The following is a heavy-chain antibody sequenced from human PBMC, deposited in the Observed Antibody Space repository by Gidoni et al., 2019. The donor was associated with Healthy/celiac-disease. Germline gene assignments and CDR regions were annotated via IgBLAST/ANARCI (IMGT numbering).Heavy chain of an antibody. D-gene: IGHD3-16*01. V-gene: IGHV3-23*04. J-gene: IGHJ3*02. CDR3: AKVGGRHAFEI. Sequence: EVQLVASGGGLVQPGVSLRVSCAAPGFTFSRYAMSWVRQAPGKGLEWVSAISGSGGSTYYADSVKGRCTISRDNSKNTLYLQMNSLRAEDTAVYYCAKVGGRHAFEIWGQGTMVTVSS. CDR1: GFTFSRYA. CDR2: ISGSGGST.